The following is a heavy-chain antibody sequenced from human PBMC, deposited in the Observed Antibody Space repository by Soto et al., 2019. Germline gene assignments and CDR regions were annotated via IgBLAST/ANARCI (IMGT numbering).Heavy chain of an antibody. V-gene: IGHV1-69*02. D-gene: IGHD3-16*01. CDR2: IIPILGIA. J-gene: IGHJ6*02. Sequence: SVKVSCKASGGTFSSYTISWVRQAPGQGLEWMGRIIPILGIANYAQKFQGRVTITADKSTSTAYMELSSLRSEDTAVYYCARPLTSITKLPGLPNGNVLVGWGEGIRVTV. CDR3: ARPLTSITKLPGLPNGNVLVG. CDR1: GGTFSSYT.